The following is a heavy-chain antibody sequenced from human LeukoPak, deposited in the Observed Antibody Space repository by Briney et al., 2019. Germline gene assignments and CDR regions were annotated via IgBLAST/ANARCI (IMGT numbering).Heavy chain of an antibody. CDR1: GYTFTGYY. D-gene: IGHD3-3*01. J-gene: IGHJ4*02. CDR3: AKVFGSTISGVVTPGPFDY. Sequence: ASVKVSCKASGYTFTGYYMHWVRQAPGQGLEWMGWINPNSGGTNYAQKFQGRVTITADESTSTAYMDLSSLRSEDTAVYYCAKVFGSTISGVVTPGPFDYWGQGTLVTVSS. V-gene: IGHV1-2*02. CDR2: INPNSGGT.